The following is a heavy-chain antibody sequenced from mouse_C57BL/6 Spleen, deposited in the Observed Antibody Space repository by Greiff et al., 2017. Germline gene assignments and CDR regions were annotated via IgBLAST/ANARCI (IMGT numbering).Heavy chain of an antibody. CDR2: ISYDGSN. Sequence: ESGPGLVKPSQSLSLTCSVTGYSITSGYYWNWIRQFPGNKLEWMGYISYDGSNNYHPSLKNRISITRDTSKNQFFLKLNSVSTEDTATYYCAVLDYGGQGTTLTVSS. J-gene: IGHJ2*01. CDR1: GYSITSGYY. CDR3: AVLDY. V-gene: IGHV3-6*01. D-gene: IGHD2-14*01.